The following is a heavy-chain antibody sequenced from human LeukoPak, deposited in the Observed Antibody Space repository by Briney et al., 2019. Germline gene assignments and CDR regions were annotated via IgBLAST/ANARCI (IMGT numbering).Heavy chain of an antibody. V-gene: IGHV3-23*01. CDR2: ITGSGGDA. CDR1: GFAFSNNA. CDR3: AKGLKGCSGSSCYYFFDF. J-gene: IGHJ4*02. D-gene: IGHD2-15*01. Sequence: GGSLRLSCAASGFAFSNNAMNWVRQAPGKGLEWVSSITGSGGDAYYADSVKGRFTISRDNSKNTLDLQMNSLRAEDTAVYYCAKGLKGCSGSSCYYFFDFWGQGALITVSS.